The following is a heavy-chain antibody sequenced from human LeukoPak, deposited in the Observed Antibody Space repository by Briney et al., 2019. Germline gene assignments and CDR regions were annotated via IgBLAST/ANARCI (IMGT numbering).Heavy chain of an antibody. CDR3: ARGHSTVTTFSFDY. CDR2: ISGTSRYI. V-gene: IGHV3-21*01. J-gene: IGHJ4*02. Sequence: GGSLRLSCAASGFTFSTYSINWVRQAPGKRLEWVSSISGTSRYIYYADSVKGRFTVSRDNAKKSLYLQMNSLRAEDSAVYYCARGHSTVTTFSFDYWGQGTLVTVSS. D-gene: IGHD4-11*01. CDR1: GFTFSTYS.